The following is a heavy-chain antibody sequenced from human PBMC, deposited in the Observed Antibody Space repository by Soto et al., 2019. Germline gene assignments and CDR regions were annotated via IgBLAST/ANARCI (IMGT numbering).Heavy chain of an antibody. V-gene: IGHV4-34*01. CDR3: ARQVDSWYPQRNKWFDP. CDR1: GGSFSGYY. Sequence: PSETLSLTCAVYGGSFSGYYWSWIRQPPGKGLEWIGEINHSGSTNYNPSLKSRVTISVDTSKNQFSLKLSSVTAADTAVYYCARQVDSWYPQRNKWFDPWGQGTLVTVSS. J-gene: IGHJ5*02. D-gene: IGHD6-13*01. CDR2: INHSGST.